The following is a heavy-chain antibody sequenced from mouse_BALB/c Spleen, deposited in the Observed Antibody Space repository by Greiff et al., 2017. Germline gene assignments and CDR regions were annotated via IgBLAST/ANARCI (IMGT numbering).Heavy chain of an antibody. V-gene: IGHV1S81*02. CDR2: INPSNGRT. D-gene: IGHD4-1*01. CDR3: ASLTGRAMDY. Sequence: QVQLKQPGAELVKPGASVKLSCKASGYTFTSYWMHWVKQRPGQGLEWIGEINPSNGRTNYNEKFKSKATLTVDKSSSTAYMQLSSLTSEDSAVYYCASLTGRAMDYWGQGTSVTVSS. J-gene: IGHJ4*01. CDR1: GYTFTSYW.